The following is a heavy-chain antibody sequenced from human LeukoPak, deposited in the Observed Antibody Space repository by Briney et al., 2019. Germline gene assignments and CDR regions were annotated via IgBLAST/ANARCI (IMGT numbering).Heavy chain of an antibody. CDR1: GGSVYTSDYY. CDR2: IFYTGKT. Sequence: SETLSLTCTASGGSVYTSDYYWGWVRQPPGKGPEWIGDIFYTGKTNYNPSLKSRVSISIDTSKNQFSLKLTSVTAADTAVYYCARVFDSWGQGTLVTVSS. J-gene: IGHJ4*02. V-gene: IGHV4-39*07. CDR3: ARVFDS.